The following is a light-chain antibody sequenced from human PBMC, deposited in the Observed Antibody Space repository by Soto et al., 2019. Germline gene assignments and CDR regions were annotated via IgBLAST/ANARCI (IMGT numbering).Light chain of an antibody. CDR2: EVS. CDR1: SSDVGGYNY. J-gene: IGLJ2*01. Sequence: QSALTQPASVSGSPGQSITISCTGTSSDVGGYNYVSWYQQHPGKAPKLMIYEVSNRPSGVSNRFSGSKSGNTASLTSSGLQAEDEADYYCSSYTRSSTLVFGGGTKLTVL. CDR3: SSYTRSSTLV. V-gene: IGLV2-14*01.